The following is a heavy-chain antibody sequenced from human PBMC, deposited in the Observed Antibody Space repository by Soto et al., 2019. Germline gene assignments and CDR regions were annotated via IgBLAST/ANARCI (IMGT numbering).Heavy chain of an antibody. CDR2: FDPEDGET. Sequence: GASVKVSCKVSGYTPTELSMHWVRQAPGKGLEWMGGFDPEDGETIYAQKFQGRVTMTEDTSTDTAYMELSSLRSEDTAVYYCATDALVYASWFAPWGQGTLVTVSS. V-gene: IGHV1-24*01. CDR1: GYTPTELS. CDR3: ATDALVYASWFAP. D-gene: IGHD2-8*01. J-gene: IGHJ5*02.